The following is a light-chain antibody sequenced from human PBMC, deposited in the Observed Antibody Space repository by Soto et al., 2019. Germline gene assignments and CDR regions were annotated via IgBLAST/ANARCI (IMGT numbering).Light chain of an antibody. Sequence: QSVLTQPPSVSGAPGQRVTISCTGSSSNIGAGYDVHWYQQLPGAAPKVFIYSNVQRPSGVPDRFSGSKSGTSASLAISGLQSGDEAEYYCAAWDDSLHGYVFGAGTKVTVL. CDR2: SNV. CDR1: SSNIGAGYD. V-gene: IGLV1-44*01. J-gene: IGLJ1*01. CDR3: AAWDDSLHGYV.